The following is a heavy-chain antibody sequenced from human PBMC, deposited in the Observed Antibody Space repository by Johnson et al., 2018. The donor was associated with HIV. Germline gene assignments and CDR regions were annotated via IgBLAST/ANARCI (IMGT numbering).Heavy chain of an antibody. Sequence: QVQLVESGGGVVQPGGSLRFSCAAFGFTFSNYGMHWVRQAPGKGLEWVAFIRYDGDITYYVDSVKGRFTSSRDNSKNTLYLQMNSLRTEDTAMYYCAKGQSSGYPKDAFDIWGRGTIVTISS. CDR2: IRYDGDIT. CDR3: AKGQSSGYPKDAFDI. D-gene: IGHD3-22*01. J-gene: IGHJ3*02. V-gene: IGHV3-30*02. CDR1: GFTFSNYG.